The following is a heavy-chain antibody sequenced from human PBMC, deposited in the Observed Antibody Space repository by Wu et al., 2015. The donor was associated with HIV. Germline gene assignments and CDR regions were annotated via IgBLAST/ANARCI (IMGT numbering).Heavy chain of an antibody. CDR1: GYTFTNYH. D-gene: IGHD3-3*01. J-gene: IGHJ2*01. V-gene: IGHV1-2*02. Sequence: QLVQSGAEVKKPGASVKVSCKASGYTFTNYHLHWVRQAPGQGLEWMGWINPNSGGTNYAQKFQGRVTMTRDTSFSIVYMELRRLRSDDTAVYYCARDTNYWYFDVWGRGTLVTVSS. CDR2: INPNSGGT. CDR3: ARDTNYWYFDV.